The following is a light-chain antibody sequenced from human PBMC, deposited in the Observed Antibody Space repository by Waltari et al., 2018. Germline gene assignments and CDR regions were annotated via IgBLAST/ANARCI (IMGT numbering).Light chain of an antibody. Sequence: QSALTQPASVPGSPGHSITIFCSVSSSAVGSYGQDSWYQQLRGTAPKLILYDVKYRPSGVSDRFSGSKSGNTASLTISGLQPDDEGDYYCSSYTKTNTLIFGGGTRVTVL. CDR3: SSYTKTNTLI. CDR1: SSAVGSYGQ. V-gene: IGLV2-14*03. J-gene: IGLJ2*01. CDR2: DVK.